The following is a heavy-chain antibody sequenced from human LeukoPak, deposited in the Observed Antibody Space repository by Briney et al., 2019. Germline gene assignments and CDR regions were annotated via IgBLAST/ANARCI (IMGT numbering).Heavy chain of an antibody. V-gene: IGHV3-33*01. Sequence: QAGGSLRLSCAASGFSLTTYGTHWLRQAPGKGLEWVAVIWYDGSRKFYGDSVKGRFTVSRGTSENTMYLQMNTLRVDDTAVYYCARDGGSGIDYWGQGTLVTVSS. D-gene: IGHD3-10*01. CDR2: IWYDGSRK. CDR1: GFSLTTYG. CDR3: ARDGGSGIDY. J-gene: IGHJ4*02.